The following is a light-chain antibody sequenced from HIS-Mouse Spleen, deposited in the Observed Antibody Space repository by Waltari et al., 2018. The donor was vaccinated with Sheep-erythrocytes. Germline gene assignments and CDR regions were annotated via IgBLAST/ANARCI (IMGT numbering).Light chain of an antibody. CDR3: CSYAGSYNHV. Sequence: QSALTQPRSVSGSPGQSVTISCTGTSSDAGGYQHVSWYQQHPGKAPKLMIYDVSKRPSGVPDRFSGSKSGNTASLTISGLQAEDEADYYCCSYAGSYNHVFATGTKVTVL. CDR2: DVS. J-gene: IGLJ1*01. CDR1: SSDAGGYQH. V-gene: IGLV2-11*01.